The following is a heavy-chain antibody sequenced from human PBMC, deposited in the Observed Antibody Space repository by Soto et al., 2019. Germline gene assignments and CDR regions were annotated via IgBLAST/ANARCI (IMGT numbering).Heavy chain of an antibody. Sequence: SETPSLTCTVSGGSVYNYYWGGIRQQPGKGLEWIGYISYTGSTNYNPSLRSLVTISVDTSKNQFSLRLGSATAADTAVYHCARTFWSGLRLDYYYMDVWGKGTTVTVSS. CDR1: GGSVYNYY. D-gene: IGHD3-3*01. CDR3: ARTFWSGLRLDYYYMDV. J-gene: IGHJ6*03. CDR2: ISYTGST. V-gene: IGHV4-59*08.